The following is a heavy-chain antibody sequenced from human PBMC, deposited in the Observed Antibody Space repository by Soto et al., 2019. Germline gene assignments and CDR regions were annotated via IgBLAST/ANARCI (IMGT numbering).Heavy chain of an antibody. V-gene: IGHV4-59*01. D-gene: IGHD2-8*01. Sequence: PSETLSLTCTVSGDSISSSYWSWIRQTPGKGLEWIGYVYYTGSTNYNPSLKSRVAISVDTSKNQFSLKLNSVTPADTAVYYCARSPLDIVLMGYYYYMDVWGKGATLTVSS. J-gene: IGHJ6*03. CDR1: GDSISSSY. CDR3: ARSPLDIVLMGYYYYMDV. CDR2: VYYTGST.